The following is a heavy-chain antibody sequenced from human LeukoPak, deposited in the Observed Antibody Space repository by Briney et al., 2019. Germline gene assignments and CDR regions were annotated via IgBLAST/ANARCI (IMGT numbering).Heavy chain of an antibody. V-gene: IGHV1-2*02. Sequence: ASVKVSCKASGYTFTDYYIHSVRQAPGQGLEWMGWNNPNSGGTIYAQMLEGRVTMTRDTSISTAYMELRRLTSDDTAVYYCARAHSTIAARRLDYWGQGTLVTVSS. CDR3: ARAHSTIAARRLDY. CDR1: GYTFTDYY. D-gene: IGHD6-6*01. CDR2: NNPNSGGT. J-gene: IGHJ4*02.